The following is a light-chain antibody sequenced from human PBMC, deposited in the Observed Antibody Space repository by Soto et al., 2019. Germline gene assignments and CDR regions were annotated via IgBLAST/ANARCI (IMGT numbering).Light chain of an antibody. CDR2: DVR. Sequence: QSVLTQPASVSGSPGQSITISCTGTSSDVGGYKYVSWYQQHPGKAPKLMIYDVRNRPSGVSNRFSGSKSGNTASLTISGLQAEDEADYYCSSYRGSSTVVFGGGTKLTVL. J-gene: IGLJ2*01. V-gene: IGLV2-14*03. CDR3: SSYRGSSTVV. CDR1: SSDVGGYKY.